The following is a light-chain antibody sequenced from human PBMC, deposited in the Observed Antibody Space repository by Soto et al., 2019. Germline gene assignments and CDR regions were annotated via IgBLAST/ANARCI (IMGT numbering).Light chain of an antibody. CDR1: SSDVGGYNH. Sequence: QSALTQPASVSGSPGQSITISCTGTSSDVGGYNHVAWYQQYPGKAPKLIIFEVSDRPSGISNRFSGSKSANTASLSISGLQAEDEADYYCSSYTSSDTLVVFGGGTKLTVL. J-gene: IGLJ2*01. V-gene: IGLV2-14*01. CDR2: EVS. CDR3: SSYTSSDTLVV.